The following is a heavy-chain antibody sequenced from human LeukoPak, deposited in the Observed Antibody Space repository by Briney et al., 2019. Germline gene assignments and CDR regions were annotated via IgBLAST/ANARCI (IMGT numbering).Heavy chain of an antibody. CDR2: IYHSGST. V-gene: IGHV4-38-2*02. CDR3: ARDRSSSSFDP. CDR1: GYSISSGYY. J-gene: IGHJ5*02. Sequence: SETLSLTCTVSGYSISSGYYWGWIRQPPGKGLEWIGSIYHSGSTYYNPSLKSRVTISVDTSKNQFPLKLSSVTAADTAVYYCARDRSSSSFDPWGQGTLVTVSS. D-gene: IGHD6-6*01.